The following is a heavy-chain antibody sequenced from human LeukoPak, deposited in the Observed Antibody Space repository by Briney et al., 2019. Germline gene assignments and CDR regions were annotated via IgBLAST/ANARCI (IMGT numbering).Heavy chain of an antibody. D-gene: IGHD5-24*01. V-gene: IGHV4-34*01. J-gene: IGHJ6*03. CDR2: INHSGST. CDR1: GGSFSGYY. CDR3: ARRSGAADGYNYDYYYYMDV. Sequence: PSETLSLTCAVYGGSFSGYYWNWIRQPPGEGLEWIGEINHSGSTNYNPSLKSRVTISVDTSKNQFSLKVNSVTAADRAVYYCARRSGAADGYNYDYYYYMDVWGRGTTVTVSS.